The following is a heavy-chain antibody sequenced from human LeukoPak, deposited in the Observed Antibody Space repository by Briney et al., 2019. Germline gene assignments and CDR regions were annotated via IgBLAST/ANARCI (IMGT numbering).Heavy chain of an antibody. Sequence: GRSLRLSCAASGFTFSSYAMHWVRQAPGKGLEWVAVISYDGSNKYYADSVKGRFTISRDNSKNTLYLQMNSLRAEDTAVYYCARGSGRFDYWGQGTLVTVSS. CDR1: GFTFSSYA. J-gene: IGHJ4*02. CDR2: ISYDGSNK. V-gene: IGHV3-30-3*01. CDR3: ARGSGRFDY.